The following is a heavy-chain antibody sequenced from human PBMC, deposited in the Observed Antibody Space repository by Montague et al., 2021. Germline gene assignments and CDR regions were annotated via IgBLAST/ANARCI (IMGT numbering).Heavy chain of an antibody. D-gene: IGHD2-15*01. Sequence: SETLSLTCTVSGGSISSASYYWGWIRQPPGKGLEFIGVIYYSGTTYHNPSLKSRVTVSMDTSKDQLSLKLSSVTAADTAVYYCARSLYCRGGSCYSGFDPWGQGTLVTASS. CDR1: GGSISSASYY. V-gene: IGHV4-39*01. J-gene: IGHJ5*02. CDR3: ARSLYCRGGSCYSGFDP. CDR2: IYYSGTT.